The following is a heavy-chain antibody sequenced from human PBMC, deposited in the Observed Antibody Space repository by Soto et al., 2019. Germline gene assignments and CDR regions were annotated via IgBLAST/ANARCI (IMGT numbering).Heavy chain of an antibody. CDR1: GFTFSSYG. Sequence: GGSLRLSCAASGFTFSSYGMHWVRQAPGKGLEWVAVIWYDGSNKYYADSVKGRFTISRDNSKNTLYLQMNSLRAEDTAVYYCARGRVRTTGSGSYFPGYLDYWGQGTLVTVSS. D-gene: IGHD3-10*01. J-gene: IGHJ4*02. V-gene: IGHV3-33*01. CDR2: IWYDGSNK. CDR3: ARGRVRTTGSGSYFPGYLDY.